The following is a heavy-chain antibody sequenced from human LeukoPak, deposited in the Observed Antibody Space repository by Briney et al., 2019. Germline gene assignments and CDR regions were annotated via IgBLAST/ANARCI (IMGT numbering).Heavy chain of an antibody. CDR2: IWHDGSSQ. V-gene: IGHV3-33*06. Sequence: PGGSLRLSCVASGCTFDHYAMHWVRQAPGKGLEWVAVIWHDGSSQYYADSVKGRFTISRDNSMKTLYLQMNSLRVEDTAVYYCAKDAQRGFDYSNSLESWGQGTLVTVSS. J-gene: IGHJ5*01. CDR1: GCTFDHYA. D-gene: IGHD4-11*01. CDR3: AKDAQRGFDYSNSLES.